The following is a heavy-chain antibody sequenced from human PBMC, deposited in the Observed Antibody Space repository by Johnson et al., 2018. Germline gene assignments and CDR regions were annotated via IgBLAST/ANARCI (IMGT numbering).Heavy chain of an antibody. V-gene: IGHV3-21*01. J-gene: IGHJ5*02. CDR2: ISSSSSYI. CDR3: ARDVLMGTRNWFDP. D-gene: IGHD3-16*01. Sequence: VQLVESGGGLVKPGGSLRLSCAASGFTFSSYNMNWVRQAPGKGLEWVSSISSSSSYIYYADSVKGRFTISRDNAKNSLYLQMNSLRAEDTAVYYCARDVLMGTRNWFDPWGQGTMVTVSS. CDR1: GFTFSSYN.